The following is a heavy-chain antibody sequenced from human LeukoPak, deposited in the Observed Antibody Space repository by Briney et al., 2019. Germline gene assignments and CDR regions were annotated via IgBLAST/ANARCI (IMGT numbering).Heavy chain of an antibody. Sequence: PSETLSLTCTASGGSISSYYWSWIRQPPGKGLEWIGYIYYSGSTNYNPSLKSRVTISVDTSKNQFSLKLSSVTAADTAVYYCASKGVTTENYFDYWGQGTLVTVSS. V-gene: IGHV4-59*01. J-gene: IGHJ4*02. CDR2: IYYSGST. CDR1: GGSISSYY. D-gene: IGHD4-11*01. CDR3: ASKGVTTENYFDY.